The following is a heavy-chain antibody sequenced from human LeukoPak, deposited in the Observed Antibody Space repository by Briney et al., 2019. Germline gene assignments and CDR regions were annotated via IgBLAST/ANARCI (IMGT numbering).Heavy chain of an antibody. D-gene: IGHD3-3*01. J-gene: IGHJ4*02. Sequence: SQTLSLTCTVSGGAISSGDYYWSWICQPPGKGLWWIGYIYYSGSTYSNPSLNSRLTISVDTSKNQFSLKLSSVTAADTAVYYCARSYDFWSGYSPYFDYWGQGTLVTVSS. CDR1: GGAISSGDYY. V-gene: IGHV4-30-4*08. CDR3: ARSYDFWSGYSPYFDY. CDR2: IYYSGST.